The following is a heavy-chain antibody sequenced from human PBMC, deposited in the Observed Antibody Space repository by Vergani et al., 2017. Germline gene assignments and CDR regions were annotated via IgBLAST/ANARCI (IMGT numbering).Heavy chain of an antibody. V-gene: IGHV1-46*01. J-gene: IGHJ5*02. Sequence: QVQLVQSGAEVKKPGASVKVSCKASGYTFTSYYMHWVRQAPGQGLEWMGIINPSGGSTSYAQKFQGRVTMTRDTSTSKVYMELSSLRSEDTAVYYCASHINLNGSWFDPWGQGTLVTVSS. CDR2: INPSGGST. CDR1: GYTFTSYY. CDR3: ASHINLNGSWFDP.